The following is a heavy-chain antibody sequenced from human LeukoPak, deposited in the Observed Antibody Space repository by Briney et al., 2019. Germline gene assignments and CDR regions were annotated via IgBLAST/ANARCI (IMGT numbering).Heavy chain of an antibody. CDR1: GITFINHA. V-gene: IGHV3-48*03. CDR3: AKDLSLYYDSSGYYD. D-gene: IGHD3-22*01. Sequence: PGGSLRLSCAASGITFINHAMDWVRQAPGKGLEWVSYISSSSTTIYYADSVKGRFTISRDNAKNSLYLQMNSLRAEDTALYYCAKDLSLYYDSSGYYDWGQGTLVTVSS. J-gene: IGHJ4*02. CDR2: ISSSSTTI.